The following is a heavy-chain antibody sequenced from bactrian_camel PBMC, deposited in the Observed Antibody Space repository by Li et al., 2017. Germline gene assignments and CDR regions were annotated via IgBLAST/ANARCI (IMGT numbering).Heavy chain of an antibody. D-gene: IGHD3*01. J-gene: IGHJ4*01. CDR2: IDRVDTT. V-gene: IGHV3S53*01. CDR1: GKVYSLNC. Sequence: VQLVESGGGSVQAGGSLRLSCAASGKVYSLNCLAWFRQAPGKEREGVARIDRVDTTTYTDSVKGRFTISRDNAKNTLYLQMNSLKIEDTAVYYCALGSSRQATMTARGKGTQVTVS.